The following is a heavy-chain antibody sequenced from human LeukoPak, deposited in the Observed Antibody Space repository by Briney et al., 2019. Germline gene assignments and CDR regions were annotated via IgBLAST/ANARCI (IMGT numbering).Heavy chain of an antibody. V-gene: IGHV3-23*01. CDR2: VSGSGGAT. J-gene: IGHJ5*02. CDR1: GFPFTNYA. Sequence: GGSLRLSCAVSGFPFTNYAMSWVRQAPGKGLEWVAAVSGSGGATYYVDSVKGRFTISRDNSKNTLYLEMNSLRTEDTALYYCTKSNREFDPWDQGTLVTVSS. D-gene: IGHD1-14*01. CDR3: TKSNREFDP.